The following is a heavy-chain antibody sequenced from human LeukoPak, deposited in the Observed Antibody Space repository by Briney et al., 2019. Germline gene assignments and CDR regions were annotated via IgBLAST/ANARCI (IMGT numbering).Heavy chain of an antibody. V-gene: IGHV3-7*03. CDR2: INHNGNVN. CDR1: GFTFSSYW. J-gene: IGHJ6*02. CDR3: ARGGGLDV. D-gene: IGHD3-16*01. Sequence: GGSLRFSCAASGFTFSSYWMNWARQAPGKGLEWVASINHNGNVNYYVDSVKGRFTISRDNAKNSLYLQMSNLRAEDTAVYFCARGGGLDVWGQGATVTVSS.